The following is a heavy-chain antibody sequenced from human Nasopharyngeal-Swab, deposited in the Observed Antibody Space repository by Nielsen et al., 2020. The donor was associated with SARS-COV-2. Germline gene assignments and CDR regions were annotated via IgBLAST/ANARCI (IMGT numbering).Heavy chain of an antibody. V-gene: IGHV3-23*01. CDR3: SNGYRGGWQLYYYYGMDV. D-gene: IGHD6-19*01. J-gene: IGHJ6*02. CDR2: ISCRGGST. Sequence: GEALKISWAASGFPFNKYGMSWVRQAPGKGLEWVSSISCRGGSTYYADSAKGRFTMSRAKSKRTLYLQMNNLRAEDTAVYYCSNGYRGGWQLYYYYGMDVWGQGPTVTVSS. CDR1: GFPFNKYG.